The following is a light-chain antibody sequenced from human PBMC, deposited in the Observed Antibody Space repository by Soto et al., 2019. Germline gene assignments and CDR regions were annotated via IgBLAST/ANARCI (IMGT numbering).Light chain of an antibody. J-gene: IGKJ5*01. CDR1: QSVSNN. CDR2: GAS. Sequence: EVVFTQSPCTLSLSPGERATLSCRASQSVSNNYLAWYQQKPGQAPRLLIYGASTRATGIPARFSGSGSGTEFTLTISSLQSEDFAVYYCQQYNNWPPITFGQGTRLEIK. V-gene: IGKV3-15*01. CDR3: QQYNNWPPIT.